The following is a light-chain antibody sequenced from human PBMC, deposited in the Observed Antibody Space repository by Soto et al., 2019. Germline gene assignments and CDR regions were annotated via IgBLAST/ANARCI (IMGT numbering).Light chain of an antibody. J-gene: IGLJ1*01. V-gene: IGLV2-14*01. Sequence: ALTQPASVSGSPGQSITISCTGTSSDVGGYNYVSWYQHHPGKAPKLMIYEVSNRPSGVSYRFSGSKSGNTASLTISGLQAEDEADYYCNSYTGSGIVFGTGTKVTVL. CDR2: EVS. CDR3: NSYTGSGIV. CDR1: SSDVGGYNY.